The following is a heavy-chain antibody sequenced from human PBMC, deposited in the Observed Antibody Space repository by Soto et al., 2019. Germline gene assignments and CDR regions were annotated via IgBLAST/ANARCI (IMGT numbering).Heavy chain of an antibody. D-gene: IGHD2-21*01. J-gene: IGHJ4*02. CDR3: AEGIALFY. Sequence: TLSLTCAISGDSVSRKTAAWNWIRQSPSRGLEWLGRTYYRSEWYDDYAVSVKSRIIIKPDTSKNQFSLHLSSVTTEDTAVYYCAEGIALFYWGPGIRVTVSS. CDR2: TYYRSEWYD. V-gene: IGHV6-1*01. CDR1: GDSVSRKTAA.